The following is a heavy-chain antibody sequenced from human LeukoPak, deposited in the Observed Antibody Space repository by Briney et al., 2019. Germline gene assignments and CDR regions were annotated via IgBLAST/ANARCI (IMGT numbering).Heavy chain of an antibody. D-gene: IGHD2-15*01. J-gene: IGHJ6*02. CDR3: ARELRRDGMDV. CDR2: IYYSGST. V-gene: IGHV4-59*01. Sequence: PSETLSLTCTVSGGSISSYYWSWIRQPPGKGLEWIGYIYYSGSTNYNPSLKSRVTISVDTSKNQFSLKLSSVTAADTAVYYCARELRRDGMDVWGQGTTVTVSS. CDR1: GGSISSYY.